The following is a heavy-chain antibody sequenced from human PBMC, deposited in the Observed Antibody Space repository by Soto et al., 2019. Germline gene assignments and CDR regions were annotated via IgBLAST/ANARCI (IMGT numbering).Heavy chain of an antibody. Sequence: LSLTCTVSSGSIRSYFWHWIRQPAGKGLEWIGRLYTGGSTTYNPSLKSRVTMSVDTSKNQFSLKLTSVTAADTAVYFCARVGCSSTSCRDPFDSWGQGTLVTVSS. CDR3: ARVGCSSTSCRDPFDS. V-gene: IGHV4-4*07. J-gene: IGHJ4*02. D-gene: IGHD2-2*01. CDR2: LYTGGST. CDR1: SGSIRSYF.